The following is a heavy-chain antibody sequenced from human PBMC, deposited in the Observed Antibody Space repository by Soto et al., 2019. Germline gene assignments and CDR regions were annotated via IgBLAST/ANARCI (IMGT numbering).Heavy chain of an antibody. CDR2: ISSDGSNK. CDR3: ARDDEGGSDCDLGY. V-gene: IGHV3-30-3*01. Sequence: QVQLVESGGGVVQPGRSLRLSCAVSGFTFSSHAMHWVRQAPGKGLEWVALISSDGSNKYYADSVKGRFTTSRDNSKNTMYLHMNSLRLEDTAVYYCARDDEGGSDCDLGYWGQGALVTVSS. D-gene: IGHD1-26*01. CDR1: GFTFSSHA. J-gene: IGHJ4*02.